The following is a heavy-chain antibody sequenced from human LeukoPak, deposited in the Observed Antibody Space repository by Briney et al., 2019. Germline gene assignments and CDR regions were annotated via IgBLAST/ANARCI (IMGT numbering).Heavy chain of an antibody. CDR1: GFSLSSYW. Sequence: GGSLTLSCVVSGFSLSSYWMSWVRHPPGKGLEWVANIKKDGSEKNHVDSVKGRFTMSRDNAKNSLYLQMNSLRADDTAVYYCAIVQWERRGVGSDFEYWGQGGLVTVSS. J-gene: IGHJ4*02. V-gene: IGHV3-7*01. D-gene: IGHD1-26*01. CDR3: AIVQWERRGVGSDFEY. CDR2: IKKDGSEK.